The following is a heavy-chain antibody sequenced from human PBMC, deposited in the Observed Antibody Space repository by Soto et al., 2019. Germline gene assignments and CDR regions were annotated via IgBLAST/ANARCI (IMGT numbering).Heavy chain of an antibody. CDR2: ISDGGRFT. CDR1: GFTFSSSA. D-gene: IGHD1-26*01. Sequence: PGGSLRLSCAVSGFTFSSSAMNWVRQARGKGLEWVSAISDGGRFTYYIDSVKGRFTVSRDDSKNTLYLQMNSLRAEDTAIYYCAKSGPTNFFDFWGHGTPVTVSS. V-gene: IGHV3-23*01. J-gene: IGHJ4*01. CDR3: AKSGPTNFFDF.